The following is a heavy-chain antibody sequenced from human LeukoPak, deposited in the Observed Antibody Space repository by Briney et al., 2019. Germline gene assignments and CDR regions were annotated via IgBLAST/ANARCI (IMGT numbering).Heavy chain of an antibody. D-gene: IGHD6-13*01. V-gene: IGHV3-23*01. Sequence: GESLRLSCAASGFTFSSYALSWVRQAPGEGLEWVSSITISGGTTHYTDSVKGRFTISRDNSKKTLYLQMTSLRAEDTAIYYCAKAEGSSTWYRGEYFQHWGQGTLVTVSS. CDR1: GFTFSSYA. CDR2: ITISGGTT. J-gene: IGHJ1*01. CDR3: AKAEGSSTWYRGEYFQH.